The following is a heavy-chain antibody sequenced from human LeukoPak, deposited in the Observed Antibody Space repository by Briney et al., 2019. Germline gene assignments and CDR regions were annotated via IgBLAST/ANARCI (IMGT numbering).Heavy chain of an antibody. Sequence: SETLSLTCAVYGGSFSGYYWSWIRQPPGKGLEWIGEINHSRSTNYNPSLKSRVTISVDTSKNQFSLKLSSVTAADTAVYYCASQTGTTSGSLYWGQGTLVTVSS. J-gene: IGHJ4*02. CDR2: INHSRST. D-gene: IGHD1-7*01. V-gene: IGHV4-34*01. CDR1: GGSFSGYY. CDR3: ASQTGTTSGSLY.